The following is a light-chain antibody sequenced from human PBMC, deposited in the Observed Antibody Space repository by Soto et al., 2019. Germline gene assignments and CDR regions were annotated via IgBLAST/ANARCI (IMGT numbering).Light chain of an antibody. Sequence: QSALTQPPSASGTPGHRVTISCSGGISNIGSNPVYWTQPIPGTAPEHPVYRNNQRPSGVPGRFSDSNSGTSSFLAISGLRSEDEADYYCAAWDDRLSAYVFGTWTKVTVL. J-gene: IGLJ1*01. CDR2: RNN. CDR1: ISNIGSNP. CDR3: AAWDDRLSAYV. V-gene: IGLV1-47*01.